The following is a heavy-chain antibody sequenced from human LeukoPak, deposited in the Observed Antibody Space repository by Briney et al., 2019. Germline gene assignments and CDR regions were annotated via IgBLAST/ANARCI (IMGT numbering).Heavy chain of an antibody. CDR1: RGSISTYY. D-gene: IGHD6-19*01. Sequence: SETLSLTCSDPRGSISTYYWSWIRQPPGKGLEWIGFVFYSGTTNSNPSVKSRVSMSVDMSKNHLSLELTSVTAADSAVYYCARSRSSSPYYFDTWGQGTLVTVSS. V-gene: IGHV4-59*01. CDR3: ARSRSSSPYYFDT. J-gene: IGHJ4*02. CDR2: VFYSGTT.